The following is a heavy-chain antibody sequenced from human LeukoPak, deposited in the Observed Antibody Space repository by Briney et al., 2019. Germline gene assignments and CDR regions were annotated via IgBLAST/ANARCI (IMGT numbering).Heavy chain of an antibody. D-gene: IGHD6-19*01. CDR3: ARPQYSGGPFHYYSLDV. CDR2: ISYKGGDT. J-gene: IGHJ6*02. CDR1: GFVFSSFG. Sequence: PGGSLRLSCAASGFVFSSFGMHWVRQAPGRGLEWVALISYKGGDTYYADSVEGRFIISRDDSRSILYLEMNSLRGEDTAVYYCARPQYSGGPFHYYSLDVWGQGTTVIVSS. V-gene: IGHV3-30-3*01.